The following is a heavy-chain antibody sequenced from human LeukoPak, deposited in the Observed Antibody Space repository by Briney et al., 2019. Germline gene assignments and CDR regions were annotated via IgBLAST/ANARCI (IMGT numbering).Heavy chain of an antibody. D-gene: IGHD2-21*02. CDR1: GGSISSFF. V-gene: IGHV4-59*08. Sequence: SETLSLTCTVSGGSISSFFWSWIRQPPGKGLEWIGYIYYSGITKYNPSLKSRVTISVDTSENQFSLKLSSVVAADTAVYYCARHRYTRGDGGYWDFDQWGQGTLVTVSS. J-gene: IGHJ4*02. CDR2: IYYSGIT. CDR3: ARHRYTRGDGGYWDFDQ.